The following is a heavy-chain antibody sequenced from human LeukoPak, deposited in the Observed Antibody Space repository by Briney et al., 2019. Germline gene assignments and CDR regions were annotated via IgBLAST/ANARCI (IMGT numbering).Heavy chain of an antibody. CDR2: IYYSGST. Sequence: SQTLSLTCTVSGGSISSGGYYWSWIRQHPGKGLEWIGYIYYSGSTYYNPSLKSRVTISVDTSKNQFSLKLSSVTAADTAVYYCARAVRSVSYYYGSGENNWFNPWGQGTLVTVSS. CDR3: ARAVRSVSYYYGSGENNWFNP. CDR1: GGSISSGGYY. J-gene: IGHJ5*02. V-gene: IGHV4-31*03. D-gene: IGHD3-10*01.